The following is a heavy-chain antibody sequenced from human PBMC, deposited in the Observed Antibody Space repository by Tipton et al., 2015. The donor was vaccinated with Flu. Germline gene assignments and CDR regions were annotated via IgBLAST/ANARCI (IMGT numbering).Heavy chain of an antibody. CDR1: GGSFSGYF. Sequence: LRLSCAVYGGSFSGYFWNWIRQPPGQGPEWIGEISHTGSANYNPSLKSRVTLSADTSKNQFSLKLSSLTAADTAVYYCARRVTESRRAWNYIDYWSRGTLVTVSS. V-gene: IGHV4-34*01. D-gene: IGHD2-21*02. CDR2: ISHTGSA. CDR3: ARRVTESRRAWNYIDY. J-gene: IGHJ4*02.